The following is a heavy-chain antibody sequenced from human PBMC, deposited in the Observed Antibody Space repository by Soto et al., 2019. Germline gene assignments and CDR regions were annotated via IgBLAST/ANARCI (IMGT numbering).Heavy chain of an antibody. V-gene: IGHV3-7*03. D-gene: IGHD5-18*01. CDR1: GISTSSYW. CDR3: VTGYHSDY. J-gene: IGHJ4*02. CDR2: IKKDGTEK. Sequence: GGSLRLSCAGSGISTSSYWMGWVRQAPGRGLEWVASIKKDGTEKYYMDSLKGRFTISRDNALNSVYLQMNSLRAEDTAVYFCVTGYHSDYWGQGTLVTVSS.